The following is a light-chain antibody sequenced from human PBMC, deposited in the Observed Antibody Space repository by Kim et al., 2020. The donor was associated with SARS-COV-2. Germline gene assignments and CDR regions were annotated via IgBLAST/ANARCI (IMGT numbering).Light chain of an antibody. CDR1: SLRSYY. CDR3: NSRDSSGNHLV. Sequence: SSELTQDPAVSVALGQTVRITCQGDSLRSYYASWYQQKPGQAPVLVIYGKNNRPSGIPDRFSGSSSGNTASLTITGAQAEDKADYYCNSRDSSGNHLVFG. J-gene: IGLJ3*02. V-gene: IGLV3-19*01. CDR2: GKN.